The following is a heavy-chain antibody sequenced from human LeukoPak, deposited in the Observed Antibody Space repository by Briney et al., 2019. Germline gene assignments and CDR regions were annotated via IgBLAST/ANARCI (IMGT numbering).Heavy chain of an antibody. J-gene: IGHJ5*02. V-gene: IGHV1-46*01. D-gene: IGHD6-13*01. CDR3: ARDFGSSSDTLGWFDP. Sequence: ASVKVSCKASGYTFTSYYMHWVRQAPGQGLEWMGIINPSGGSTSYAQKFQGRVTMTRDTSTSTVYTELSSLRSEDTAVYYCARDFGSSSDTLGWFDPWGQGTLVTVSS. CDR1: GYTFTSYY. CDR2: INPSGGST.